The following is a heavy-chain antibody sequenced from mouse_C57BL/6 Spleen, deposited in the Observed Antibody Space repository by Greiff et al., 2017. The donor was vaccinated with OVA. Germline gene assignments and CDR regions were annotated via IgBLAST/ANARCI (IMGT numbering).Heavy chain of an antibody. CDR3: ARHTAQATFFDY. CDR2: IYPRSGNT. CDR1: GYTFTSYG. J-gene: IGHJ2*01. Sequence: QVQLKESGAELARPGASVKLSCKASGYTFTSYGISWVKQRTGQGLEWIGEIYPRSGNTYYNEKFKGKATLTADKSSSTAYMELRSLTSEDSAVYVCARHTAQATFFDYWGQGTTLTVSS. D-gene: IGHD3-2*02. V-gene: IGHV1-81*01.